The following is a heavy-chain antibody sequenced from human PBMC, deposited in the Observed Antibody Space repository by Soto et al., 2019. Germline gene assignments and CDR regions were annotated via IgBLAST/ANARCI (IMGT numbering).Heavy chain of an antibody. CDR1: GGSIGSYY. D-gene: IGHD3-10*01. CDR3: ARGPGITMVRGVIRDYYYGMDV. Sequence: SETLCLTCTVSGGSIGSYYWSWIRQPPGKGLEWIGYIYYSGSTNYNPSLKSRVTISVDTSKNQFSLKLSSVTAADTAVYYCARGPGITMVRGVIRDYYYGMDVWGQGTTVTVSS. V-gene: IGHV4-59*01. CDR2: IYYSGST. J-gene: IGHJ6*02.